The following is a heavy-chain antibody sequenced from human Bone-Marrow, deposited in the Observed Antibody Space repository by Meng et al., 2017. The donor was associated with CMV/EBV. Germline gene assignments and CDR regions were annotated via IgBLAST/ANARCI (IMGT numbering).Heavy chain of an antibody. D-gene: IGHD5-24*01. V-gene: IGHV6-1*01. CDR2: TYCRSKWYN. Sequence: SQTLPLPCAISGDSVSSNSAAWNWIRQSPSRGLEWLGRTYCRSKWYNDFAVSVKSRISINPDTSKNQFSLQLNSVTPEDAAVYYCARQMGYFDYWGQGTRVTVSS. J-gene: IGHJ4*02. CDR1: GDSVSSNSAA. CDR3: ARQMGYFDY.